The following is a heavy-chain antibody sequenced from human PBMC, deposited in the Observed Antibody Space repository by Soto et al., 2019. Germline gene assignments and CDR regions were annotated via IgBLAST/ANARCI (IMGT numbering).Heavy chain of an antibody. D-gene: IGHD3-22*01. J-gene: IGHJ6*02. V-gene: IGHV3-33*01. CDR3: ARDVDSSGYYYYYGMDV. CDR2: IWYDGSNK. Sequence: QVQLVESGGGVVQPGRSLRLSCAASGFTFSSYGMHWVRQAPGKGLEWVAVIWYDGSNKYYVDSVKGRFTISRDNSKNTLYLQMNSLRAEDTAVYYCARDVDSSGYYYYYGMDVWGQGTTVTVSS. CDR1: GFTFSSYG.